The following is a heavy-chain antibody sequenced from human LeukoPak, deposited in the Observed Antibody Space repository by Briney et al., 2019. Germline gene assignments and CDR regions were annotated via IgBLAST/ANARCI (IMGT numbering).Heavy chain of an antibody. J-gene: IGHJ4*02. CDR1: GFPFSDYG. D-gene: IGHD3-16*01. CDR2: ISHDGSNK. V-gene: IGHV3-30*18. CDR3: AKVRWGSDNALDS. Sequence: GTSLRLSCAASGFPFSDYGMYWVRQAPGKGLEWLAVISHDGSNKYYADSEKGRITISRDNSMNTLYLQMNSLRAEDTAVYYCAKVRWGSDNALDSWGQGTLVTGSS.